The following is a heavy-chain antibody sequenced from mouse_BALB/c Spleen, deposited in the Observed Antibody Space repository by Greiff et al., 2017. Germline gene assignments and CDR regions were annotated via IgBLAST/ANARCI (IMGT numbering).Heavy chain of an antibody. Sequence: EVQVVESGGGLVKPGGSLKLSCAASGFTFSSYTMSWVRQTPEKRLEWVATISSGGSYTYYPDSVKGRFTISRDNAKNTLYLQMSSLKSEDTAMYYCTRVTDGSSYFDYWGQGTTRTVSS. CDR1: GFTFSSYT. V-gene: IGHV5-6-4*01. CDR2: ISSGGSYT. D-gene: IGHD1-1*01. CDR3: TRVTDGSSYFDY. J-gene: IGHJ2*01.